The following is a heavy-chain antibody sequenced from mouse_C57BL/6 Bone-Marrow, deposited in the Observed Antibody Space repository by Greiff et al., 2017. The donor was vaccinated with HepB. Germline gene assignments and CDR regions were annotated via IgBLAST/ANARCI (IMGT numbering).Heavy chain of an antibody. D-gene: IGHD4-1*01. V-gene: IGHV1-72*01. Sequence: QQSCKASGYTFTSYWMHWVKQRPGRGLEWIGRIDPNSGGTKYNEKFKSKATLTVDKPSSTAYMQLSSLTSEDSAVYYCARGLGPFDYWGQGTTLTVSS. CDR1: GYTFTSYW. CDR2: IDPNSGGT. CDR3: ARGLGPFDY. J-gene: IGHJ2*01.